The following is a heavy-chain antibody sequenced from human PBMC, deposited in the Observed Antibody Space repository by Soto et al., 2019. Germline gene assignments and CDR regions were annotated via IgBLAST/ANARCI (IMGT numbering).Heavy chain of an antibody. J-gene: IGHJ2*01. D-gene: IGHD2-15*01. CDR2: ISYDGSNK. CDR1: GFTFSSYG. V-gene: IGHV3-30*18. CDR3: AKGPRYCSGGSCYSGDYWYFDL. Sequence: QVQLVESGGGVVQPGRSLRLSCAASGFTFSSYGMHWVRQAPGKGLEWVAVISYDGSNKYYADSVKGRFTISRDNSKNPLYLQMNSLRDEDTAVYYCAKGPRYCSGGSCYSGDYWYFDLWGRGTLVTVSS.